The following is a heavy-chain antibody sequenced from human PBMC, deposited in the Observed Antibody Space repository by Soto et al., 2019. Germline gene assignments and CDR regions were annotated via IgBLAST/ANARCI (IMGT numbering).Heavy chain of an antibody. D-gene: IGHD2-2*01. CDR2: ISAYNGNT. CDR3: GRYLYQSVFYDGMDF. J-gene: IGHJ6*02. V-gene: IGHV1-18*01. Sequence: ASVKVSCKASGYTFTNYAFSWVRQAPGQGLEWMGWISAYNGNTNYPQKLQGRVTMTTDASTSTAYMELRSLRSEDTAVYYCGRYLYQSVFYDGMDFWGQGTTVSVSS. CDR1: GYTFTNYA.